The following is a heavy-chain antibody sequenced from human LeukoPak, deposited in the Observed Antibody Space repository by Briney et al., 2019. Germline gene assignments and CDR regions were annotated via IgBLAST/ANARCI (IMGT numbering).Heavy chain of an antibody. CDR3: AAEGYSGSYEDAFDI. D-gene: IGHD1-26*01. V-gene: IGHV3-15*05. Sequence: GGSLRLSCVVSGFTVSNAWMSWVRQAPGKGLEWVGRIKSKADGGTVDYAAPVKGRFTISRDDSKNTVSLQMNNLKTEDTAVYYCAAEGYSGSYEDAFDIWGQGTMVTVSS. J-gene: IGHJ3*02. CDR2: IKSKADGGTV. CDR1: GFTVSNAW.